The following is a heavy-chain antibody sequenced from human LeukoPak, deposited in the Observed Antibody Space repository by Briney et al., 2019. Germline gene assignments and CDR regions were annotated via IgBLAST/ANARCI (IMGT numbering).Heavy chain of an antibody. CDR3: AGLMVRGVIITGIDY. CDR1: GGSISSSTYY. V-gene: IGHV4-39*07. D-gene: IGHD3-10*01. CDR2: IYYSGST. J-gene: IGHJ4*02. Sequence: SETLSLTCTASGGSISSSTYYWDWIRQPPGKGLEWIGSIYYSGSTYYNPSLKSRVTISVDTSKNQFSLKLSSVTAADTAVYYCAGLMVRGVIITGIDYWGQGTLVTVSS.